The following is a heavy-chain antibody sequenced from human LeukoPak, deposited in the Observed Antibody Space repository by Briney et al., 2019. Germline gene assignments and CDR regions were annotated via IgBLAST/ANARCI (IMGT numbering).Heavy chain of an antibody. CDR3: ARYSSSWYLPNAFDI. CDR1: GFTFSSYS. CDR2: ISSSSSYI. Sequence: PGGSLRLSCAASGFTFSSYSMNWVRQAPGKGLEWVSSISSSSSYIYYADSVKGRFTISRDNAKNSLYLQMNSLRAEDTAVYYCARYSSSWYLPNAFDIWGQGTMVTVSS. D-gene: IGHD6-13*01. V-gene: IGHV3-21*01. J-gene: IGHJ3*02.